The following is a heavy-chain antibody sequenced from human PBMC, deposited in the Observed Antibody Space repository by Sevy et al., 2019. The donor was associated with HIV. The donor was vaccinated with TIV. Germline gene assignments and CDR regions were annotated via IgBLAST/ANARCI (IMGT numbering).Heavy chain of an antibody. V-gene: IGHV3-30*18. Sequence: GESLKISCEASGFSFSRYGMHWVRQVAGKGLEWVAVISFDGDSKYYSDSVRGRFAISRDNSENTMHLQMNNLRLDDTAVYYCAKGLSSIYPYSMDVWGQGTTVTVSS. CDR1: GFSFSRYG. CDR3: AKGLSSIYPYSMDV. CDR2: ISFDGDSK. D-gene: IGHD3-16*01. J-gene: IGHJ6*02.